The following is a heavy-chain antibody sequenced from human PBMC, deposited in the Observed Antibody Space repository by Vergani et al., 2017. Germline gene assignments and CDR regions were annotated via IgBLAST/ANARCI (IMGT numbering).Heavy chain of an antibody. J-gene: IGHJ3*02. CDR3: AKGGGGRAAFDI. Sequence: EVQLLESGGGLVQPGGSLRLSCAASGFPFSSYAMSWVRQAPGKGLEWVSAISGSGGSTYYADSVKGRFTISRDNSKNTLYLQMNSLSAEDTAVYYCAKGGGGRAAFDIWGQGTMVTVSS. CDR1: GFPFSSYA. CDR2: ISGSGGST. D-gene: IGHD2-21*01. V-gene: IGHV3-23*01.